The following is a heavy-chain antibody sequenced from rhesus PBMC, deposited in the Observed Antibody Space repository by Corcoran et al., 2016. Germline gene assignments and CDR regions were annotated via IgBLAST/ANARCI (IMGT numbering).Heavy chain of an antibody. J-gene: IGHJ4*01. D-gene: IGHD6-37*01. Sequence: EGQLVESGGGLAQPGGSLRLSCAASEFTFSFYAMHLVRQAPGQGLEWVAFTPVDGIANVYADSVKDRFTISRDNSKIILYLQMNNLKLEDTAIYYCAKEGGGGGWSSFDSWGQGVLVTVSS. V-gene: IGHV3-54*02. CDR1: EFTFSFYA. CDR2: TPVDGIAN. CDR3: AKEGGGGGWSSFDS.